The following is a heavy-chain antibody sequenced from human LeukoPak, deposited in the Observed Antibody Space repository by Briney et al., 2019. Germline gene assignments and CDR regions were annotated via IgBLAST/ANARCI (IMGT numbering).Heavy chain of an antibody. J-gene: IGHJ4*02. V-gene: IGHV3-7*01. CDR3: ARDSYDSGSYYNV. Sequence: GGSLRLSCAASGFTFTSHWMSWVRQAPGKGLEWVANIKQDGSEKYYVDSVKGRFTISRDNAKNSLYLQMNSLRAEDTAVYYCARDSYDSGSYYNVWGQGTLVTVSS. D-gene: IGHD3-10*01. CDR2: IKQDGSEK. CDR1: GFTFTSHW.